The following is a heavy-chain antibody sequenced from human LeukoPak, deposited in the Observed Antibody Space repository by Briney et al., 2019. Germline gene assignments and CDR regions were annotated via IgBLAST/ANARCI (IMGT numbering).Heavy chain of an antibody. D-gene: IGHD3-22*01. CDR1: GFTFSSYE. V-gene: IGHV3-48*03. Sequence: PGGSLRLSCTASGFTFSSYEMNWVRQAPGKGLEWVSYISSSGSTIYYADSVKGRFTISRDNAKNSLYLQMNSLRAEDTAVYYCARGRDIFKRIVVVMSYFDYWGQGTLVTVSS. CDR2: ISSSGSTI. CDR3: ARGRDIFKRIVVVMSYFDY. J-gene: IGHJ4*02.